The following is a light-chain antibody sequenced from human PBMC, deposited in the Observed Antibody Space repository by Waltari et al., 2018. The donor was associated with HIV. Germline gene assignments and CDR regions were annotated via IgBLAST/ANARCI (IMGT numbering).Light chain of an antibody. CDR3: QAWDTSTASVV. V-gene: IGLV3-1*01. Sequence: SYELTQPPSVSVSPGQTASITCSGDKLGNKYACWYHQTAGQSPVLVIYQGTKRPSGIPERFSGSNSGNTATLTISGTQALDEAHYYCQAWDTSTASVVFGGGTKLTVL. J-gene: IGLJ2*01. CDR2: QGT. CDR1: KLGNKY.